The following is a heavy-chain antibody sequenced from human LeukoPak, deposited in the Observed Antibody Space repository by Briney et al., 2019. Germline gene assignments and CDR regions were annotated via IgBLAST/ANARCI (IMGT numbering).Heavy chain of an antibody. Sequence: GGSLRLSCAASGFTLSTYSMSWVRQAPGKGLEWVSSISSSSSYRYYADSVKGRFTISRDNAKNSLYLQMNSLRAEDTAVYYCARDGDGSGSTPSFDYWGQGTLVTVSS. J-gene: IGHJ4*02. CDR2: ISSSSSYR. CDR1: GFTLSTYS. V-gene: IGHV3-21*06. CDR3: ARDGDGSGSTPSFDY. D-gene: IGHD3-10*01.